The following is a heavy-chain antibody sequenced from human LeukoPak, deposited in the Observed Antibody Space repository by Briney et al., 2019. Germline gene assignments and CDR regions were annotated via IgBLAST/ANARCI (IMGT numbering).Heavy chain of an antibody. D-gene: IGHD1-26*01. V-gene: IGHV4-34*01. CDR2: INHSGST. Sequence: PSETLSLTCAVYGGSFSGYYWSWIRQPPGKGLEWIGEINHSGSTNYIPSLKSRVTISVDTSKNQFSLKLSSVTAADTAVYYCARIRGWADPWGQGTLVTVSS. CDR1: GGSFSGYY. J-gene: IGHJ5*02. CDR3: ARIRGWADP.